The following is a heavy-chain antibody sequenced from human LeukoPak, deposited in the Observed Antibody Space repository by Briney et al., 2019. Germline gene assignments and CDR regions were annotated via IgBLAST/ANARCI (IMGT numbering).Heavy chain of an antibody. J-gene: IGHJ4*02. D-gene: IGHD5-24*01. CDR3: AKDRQRWLQWYFDY. V-gene: IGHV3-23*01. CDR2: ISGSGGST. Sequence: GGSLRLSCAASVFTFSSYAMSWVRQAPGKGLEWVSAISGSGGSTYYADSVKGRFTISRDNSKNTLYLQMNSLRAEDTAVYYCAKDRQRWLQWYFDYWGQGTLVTVSS. CDR1: VFTFSSYA.